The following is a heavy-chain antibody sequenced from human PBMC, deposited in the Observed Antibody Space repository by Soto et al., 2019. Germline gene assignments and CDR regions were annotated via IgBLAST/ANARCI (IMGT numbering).Heavy chain of an antibody. D-gene: IGHD1-26*01. J-gene: IGHJ5*02. CDR1: GYTFTAYY. CDR2: INPKSGGA. V-gene: IGHV1-2*04. CDR3: ARGVGTSWFDP. Sequence: QVQLVQPGTEVKNPGASVKVSCKASGYTFTAYYLHWVRQAPGQGLEWMGWINPKSGGAAYAQKFQGSMTLTRDTSISTAYMELSSLTSDDTAVYYCARGVGTSWFDPWGQGTLVTVSS.